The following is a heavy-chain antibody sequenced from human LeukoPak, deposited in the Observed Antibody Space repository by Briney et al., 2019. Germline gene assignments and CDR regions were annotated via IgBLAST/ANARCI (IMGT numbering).Heavy chain of an antibody. J-gene: IGHJ4*02. CDR2: IIPIFGTA. D-gene: IGHD5-24*01. Sequence: ASVKVSCKASGGTFSGYAISWVRQAPGQGLEWMGGIIPIFGTANYAQKFQGRVTITADESTSTAYMELSSLRSEDTAVYYCARPGSDGRSDYWGQGTLVTVSS. CDR1: GGTFSGYA. V-gene: IGHV1-69*13. CDR3: ARPGSDGRSDY.